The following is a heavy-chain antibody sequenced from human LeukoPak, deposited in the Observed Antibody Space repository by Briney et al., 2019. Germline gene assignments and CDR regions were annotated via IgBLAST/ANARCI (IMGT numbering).Heavy chain of an antibody. V-gene: IGHV1-69*04. Sequence: SVKVSCKASGGTFSSYAISWVRQAPGQGLEWMGRIIPILGIANYAQKFQGRVTITADKSTSTAYMELSSLRSEDTAVYYCAYYDSSGYSAGMDVWGQGTTVTASS. CDR1: GGTFSSYA. D-gene: IGHD3-22*01. CDR3: AYYDSSGYSAGMDV. CDR2: IIPILGIA. J-gene: IGHJ6*02.